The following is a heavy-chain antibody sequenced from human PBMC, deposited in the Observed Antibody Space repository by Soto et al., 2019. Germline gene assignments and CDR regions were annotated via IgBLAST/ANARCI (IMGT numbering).Heavy chain of an antibody. CDR2: INHSGST. CDR3: ARGDLLNDY. Sequence: QVLLQQWGAGLLKPSETLSLTCAVYGGSFSGYYWSWIRQPPGKGLEWIGEINHSGSTNYSPSLKSRVAIPVDTSKNQFSLRLSSVTAADTGVYYCARGDLLNDYWGQGTLVTVSS. D-gene: IGHD1-26*01. V-gene: IGHV4-34*01. J-gene: IGHJ4*02. CDR1: GGSFSGYY.